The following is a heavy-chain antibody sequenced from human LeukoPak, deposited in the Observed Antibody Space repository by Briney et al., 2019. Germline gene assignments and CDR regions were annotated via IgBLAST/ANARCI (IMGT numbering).Heavy chain of an antibody. J-gene: IGHJ4*02. CDR1: GGSISSSSYY. CDR3: ARATVTVKVDY. V-gene: IGHV4-39*01. D-gene: IGHD4-17*01. CDR2: FYYSGST. Sequence: SETLSLTCTVSGGSISSSSYYWGWIRQPPGKGLEWIGSFYYSGSTYYTPSLKSRVTISVDTSKKQFSLKLSSVTAADTAVYYCARATVTVKVDYWGQKTLVTVS.